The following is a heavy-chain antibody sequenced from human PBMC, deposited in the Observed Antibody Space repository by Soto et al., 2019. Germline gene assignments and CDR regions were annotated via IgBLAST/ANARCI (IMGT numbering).Heavy chain of an antibody. Sequence: KGLEWVSAISGSGGSTYYADSVKGRYTIPRDNSKNTLYLQMNSLRAEDTAVYYCEKDFFFFQAEDGIRDTVPVSAFLLNRSSDL. CDR2: ISGSGGST. CDR3: EKDFFFFQAEDGIRDTVPVSAFLLNRSSDL. V-gene: IGHV3-23*01. J-gene: IGHJ2*01. D-gene: IGHD2-15*01.